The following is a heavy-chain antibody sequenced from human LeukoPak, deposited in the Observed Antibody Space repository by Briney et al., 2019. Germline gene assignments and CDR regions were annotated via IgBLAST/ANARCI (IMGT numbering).Heavy chain of an antibody. CDR1: GGSISSYY. CDR2: IYYSGST. V-gene: IGHV4-59*01. Sequence: PSGTLSLTCTVSGGSISSYYWSWIRQPPGKGLEWIGYIYYSGSTNYNPSLKSRVTISVDTSKNQFSLKLSSVTAADTAVYYCARTWPGGSSWRTFDYWGQGTLVTVSS. D-gene: IGHD6-13*01. CDR3: ARTWPGGSSWRTFDY. J-gene: IGHJ4*02.